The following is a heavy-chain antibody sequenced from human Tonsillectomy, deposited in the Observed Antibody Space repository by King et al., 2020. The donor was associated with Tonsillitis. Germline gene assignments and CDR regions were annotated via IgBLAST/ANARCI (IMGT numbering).Heavy chain of an antibody. J-gene: IGHJ4*02. D-gene: IGHD2-21*02. CDR3: AKGCGGDCSGWHY. V-gene: IGHV3-30*18. CDR1: GFTFSSYG. Sequence: VQLVESGGGVVQPGRSLRLSCAASGFTFSSYGMHWVRQAPGKGLEWVAGISYDGSNKYYADSVKVRFTISKDNSKNTLYLQMNSLGAEDTAVYYCAKGCGGDCSGWHYWGQGTLVTVSS. CDR2: ISYDGSNK.